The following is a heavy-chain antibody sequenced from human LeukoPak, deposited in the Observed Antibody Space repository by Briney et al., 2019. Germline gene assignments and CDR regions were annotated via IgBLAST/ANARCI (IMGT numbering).Heavy chain of an antibody. J-gene: IGHJ4*02. CDR3: AKRYCGSNNCYPLDY. V-gene: IGHV3-23*01. CDR2: ISGSGGTT. CDR1: GFTFTSHD. D-gene: IGHD2-2*01. Sequence: GGSLRLSCAASGFTFTSHDMNWVRQAPGKGLECVSGISGSGGTTYYADSAKGRFTISRDNSKNTLYLQMISLRVEDTALYYCAKRYCGSNNCYPLDYWGQGTLVTVSS.